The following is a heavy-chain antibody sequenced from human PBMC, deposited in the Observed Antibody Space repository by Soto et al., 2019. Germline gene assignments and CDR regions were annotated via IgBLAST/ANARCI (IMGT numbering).Heavy chain of an antibody. Sequence: EVQLVESGGGLVQPGGSLRLSCAASGFTVSSNYMSWVRQAPGKGLEWVSVIYSGGSTYYADSVKGRFTISRDNSKNTLYLQMNSQRTENTAVYYCARDRGYSGYDVGGYWGQGTLVTVSS. CDR1: GFTVSSNY. J-gene: IGHJ4*02. CDR3: ARDRGYSGYDVGGY. D-gene: IGHD5-12*01. V-gene: IGHV3-66*01. CDR2: IYSGGST.